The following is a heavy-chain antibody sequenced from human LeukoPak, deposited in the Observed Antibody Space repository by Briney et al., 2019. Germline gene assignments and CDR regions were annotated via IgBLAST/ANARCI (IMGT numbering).Heavy chain of an antibody. D-gene: IGHD3-10*01. Sequence: GGSLRLSCAASGFTFSSYSMNWVRQAPGEGLEWVSSISSSSSYIYYADSVKGRFTISRDNAKNSLYLQMNSLRAEDTAVYYCARAPAVLLWFGEFDYWSQGTLVTVSS. CDR1: GFTFSSYS. CDR2: ISSSSSYI. V-gene: IGHV3-21*01. CDR3: ARAPAVLLWFGEFDY. J-gene: IGHJ4*02.